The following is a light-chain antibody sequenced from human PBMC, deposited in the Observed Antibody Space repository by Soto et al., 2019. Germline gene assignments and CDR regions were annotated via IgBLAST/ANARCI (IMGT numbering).Light chain of an antibody. V-gene: IGKV3-11*01. J-gene: IGKJ4*01. CDR3: QQRNIWLT. CDR1: QSVNSY. Sequence: EIVLTQSPATLSLSPGERATLSCRASQSVNSYLAWYQQKPGQAPRLLIYDASNRATGIPARFSGSGSGTDFTLTLSSLEPEDFAVYYCQQRNIWLTFGGGTKVEIK. CDR2: DAS.